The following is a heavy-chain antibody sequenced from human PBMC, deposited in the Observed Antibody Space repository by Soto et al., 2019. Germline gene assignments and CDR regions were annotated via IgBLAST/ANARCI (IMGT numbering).Heavy chain of an antibody. CDR3: ARYDILTEIYYYGMDV. J-gene: IGHJ6*02. CDR1: GYTLTSYG. D-gene: IGHD3-9*01. Sequence: ASVKVSCKASGYTLTSYGISWVRQAPGQGLEWMGWISAYNGNTNYAQKLQGRVTMTTDTSTSTAYMELRSLRSDDTAVYYCARYDILTEIYYYGMDVWGQGTTVTVSS. CDR2: ISAYNGNT. V-gene: IGHV1-18*04.